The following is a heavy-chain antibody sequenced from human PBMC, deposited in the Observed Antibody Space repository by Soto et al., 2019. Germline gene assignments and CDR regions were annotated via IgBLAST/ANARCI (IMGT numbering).Heavy chain of an antibody. D-gene: IGHD6-13*01. V-gene: IGHV4-59*12. CDR2: IYYSGST. CDR3: ARLSPLILAGTSYYHSMDV. J-gene: IGHJ6*02. CDR1: GGSISSYY. Sequence: SETLSLTCTVSGGSISSYYWSWIRQPPGKGLEWIGYIYYSGSTSYNPSLKSRVTMSVDSSKNQFSLNLRSVTAADTAVYYCARLSPLILAGTSYYHSMDVWGQGAPVTVSS.